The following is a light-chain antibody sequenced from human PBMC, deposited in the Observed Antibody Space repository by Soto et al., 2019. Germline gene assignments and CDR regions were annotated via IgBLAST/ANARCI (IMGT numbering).Light chain of an antibody. J-gene: IGKJ5*01. Sequence: AIRMTQTPSSFSASTGDRVTITCRASQGISSYLAWYQQKPGKAPKLLIYAASNLQSGVPSRFSGSGFGTDFTLTIGSLQPEDVATYYCQQANSFPITFGQGTRLEIK. V-gene: IGKV1-8*01. CDR1: QGISSY. CDR3: QQANSFPIT. CDR2: AAS.